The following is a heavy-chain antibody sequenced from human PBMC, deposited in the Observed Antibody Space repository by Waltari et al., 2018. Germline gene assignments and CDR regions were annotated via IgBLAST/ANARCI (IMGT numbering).Heavy chain of an antibody. V-gene: IGHV1-3*01. D-gene: IGHD6-19*01. Sequence: QVQLVPSAAEAKKPGASQLLSCKSSGYTFTRYAMHWVRQDPGRRLEWMGWINAGNGNTKYSQKFQSRVTITRDTSASTAYMELSSVRSEDTAVYYCARGCGSGWYASGFDYWGQGTLVTVSS. CDR3: ARGCGSGWYASGFDY. J-gene: IGHJ4*02. CDR2: INAGNGNT. CDR1: GYTFTRYA.